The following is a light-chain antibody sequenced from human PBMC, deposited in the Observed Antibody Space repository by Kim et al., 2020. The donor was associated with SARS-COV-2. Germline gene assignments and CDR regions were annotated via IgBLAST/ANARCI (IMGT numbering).Light chain of an antibody. V-gene: IGLV2-11*03. J-gene: IGLJ2*01. Sequence: GQSVTISCTGTSSDIGDYDLVSWYQQPPGNAHKLIICDVTRRPAGVPDHFSASKSGNTASLTISGLQADDEADYYCCSYAGSFTWIFGGGTQLTVL. CDR3: CSYAGSFTWI. CDR1: SSDIGDYDL. CDR2: DVT.